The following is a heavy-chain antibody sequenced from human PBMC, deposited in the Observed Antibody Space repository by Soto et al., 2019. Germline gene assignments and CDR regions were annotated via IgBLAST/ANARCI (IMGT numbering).Heavy chain of an antibody. V-gene: IGHV1-24*01. D-gene: IGHD2-2*01. Sequence: GASVKVSCKVSGYTLTELSIHWVRQAPGKRLEWMGGFDPEDGETIYAQEFQGRVTMTEDTSIDTAYMALTSLTSEDTAVYYCATVPAVPIFHYWGQGTLVTSPQ. CDR1: GYTLTELS. J-gene: IGHJ4*02. CDR2: FDPEDGET. CDR3: ATVPAVPIFHY.